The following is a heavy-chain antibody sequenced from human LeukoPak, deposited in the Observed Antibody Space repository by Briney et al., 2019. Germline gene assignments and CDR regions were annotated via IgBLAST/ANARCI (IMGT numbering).Heavy chain of an antibody. J-gene: IGHJ6*03. CDR2: IYTSGST. D-gene: IGHD6-6*01. Sequence: PSETLSLTCTVSGGSVSSGNYYWTWIRQPAGKGLEWIGRIYTSGSTNYNPSLKSRVTISIDASKNQFSLKLSSVTAADTAVYYCAASPPHDYYMDVWGKGTTVTVSS. CDR3: AASPPHDYYMDV. CDR1: GGSVSSGNYY. V-gene: IGHV4-61*02.